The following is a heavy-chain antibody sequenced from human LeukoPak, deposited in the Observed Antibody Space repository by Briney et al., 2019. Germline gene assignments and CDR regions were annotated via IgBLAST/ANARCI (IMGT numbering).Heavy chain of an antibody. Sequence: ASVKVSCKASGYTFTGYYMHWVRQAPGQGLEWMGWINPNSGGTNYAQKFQGSVTMTRDTSITTAYMELSSLRSEDTAVYYCARTYSGSPGRLDYWGQGTLVTVSS. J-gene: IGHJ4*02. D-gene: IGHD1-26*01. CDR1: GYTFTGYY. CDR3: ARTYSGSPGRLDY. V-gene: IGHV1-2*02. CDR2: INPNSGGT.